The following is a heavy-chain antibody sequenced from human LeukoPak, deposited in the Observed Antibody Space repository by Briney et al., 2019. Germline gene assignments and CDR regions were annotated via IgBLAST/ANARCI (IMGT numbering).Heavy chain of an antibody. Sequence: ASVKVSCKASGYTFTSYDINWVRQATGQGLEWMGWMNPNSGNTGYAQKFQGRVTMTRNTSISTAYMELSSLRSEDTAVYYCARCSSTSCYTKYWFDPWGQGTLVTVSS. D-gene: IGHD2-2*02. J-gene: IGHJ5*02. CDR1: GYTFTSYD. V-gene: IGHV1-8*01. CDR3: ARCSSTSCYTKYWFDP. CDR2: MNPNSGNT.